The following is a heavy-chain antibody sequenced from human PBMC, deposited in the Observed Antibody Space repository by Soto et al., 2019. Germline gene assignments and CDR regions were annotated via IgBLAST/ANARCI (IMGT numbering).Heavy chain of an antibody. CDR3: ARDFTDSSGPTLGMGV. CDR2: IYYSGST. J-gene: IGHJ6*02. Sequence: QVQLQESGPGLVKPSQTLSLTCTVSGGSISSGGYYWSWIRQHPGKGLEWIGYIYYSGSTYYNPSLKSRGTISVXPXKXXFSLKLSAVTAADTAVYYCARDFTDSSGPTLGMGVWGQGTTVTVSS. CDR1: GGSISSGGYY. D-gene: IGHD6-19*01. V-gene: IGHV4-31*03.